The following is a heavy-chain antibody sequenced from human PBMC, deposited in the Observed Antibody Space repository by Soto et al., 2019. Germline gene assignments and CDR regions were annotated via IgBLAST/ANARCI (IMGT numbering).Heavy chain of an antibody. V-gene: IGHV4-39*01. Sequence: SETLSLTCTVSGGSISSSSYYWGWIRQPPGKGLEWIGSIYYSGSTYYNPSLKSRVTISVDTSKNQFSLKLSSVTAADTAVYYCARQWSGSLQLFDYWGQGTLVTVSS. CDR1: GGSISSSSYY. D-gene: IGHD1-26*01. CDR3: ARQWSGSLQLFDY. CDR2: IYYSGST. J-gene: IGHJ4*02.